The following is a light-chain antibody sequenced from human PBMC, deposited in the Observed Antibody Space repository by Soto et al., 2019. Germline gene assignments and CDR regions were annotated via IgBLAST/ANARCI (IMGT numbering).Light chain of an antibody. CDR2: EVS. CDR1: SSDVGGYNY. CDR3: SSYTSSSTLEV. J-gene: IGLJ1*01. V-gene: IGLV2-14*01. Sequence: QSALTQPASVSGSPGQSITISCTGTSSDVGGYNYVSWYQQHPGKAPKLMIYEVSNRPSGVSNRFSGSKSGNTASLTISGLQAEDEADYYRSSYTSSSTLEVFGTGTKVNVL.